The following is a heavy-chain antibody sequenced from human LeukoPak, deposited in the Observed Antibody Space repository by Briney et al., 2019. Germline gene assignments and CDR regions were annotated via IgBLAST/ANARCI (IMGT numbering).Heavy chain of an antibody. D-gene: IGHD3-22*01. CDR1: GFTFSSYG. V-gene: IGHV3-33*01. CDR2: IWYDGTNK. Sequence: GGSLRLSCVASGFTFSSYGMHWVRQAPGKGLEWVAVIWYDGTNKYYADFVKGRFTISRDSSKNTLYLQMNSLRAEDTAVYYCARAAYDNSGYLTLWGQGTLVTVSS. CDR3: ARAAYDNSGYLTL. J-gene: IGHJ4*02.